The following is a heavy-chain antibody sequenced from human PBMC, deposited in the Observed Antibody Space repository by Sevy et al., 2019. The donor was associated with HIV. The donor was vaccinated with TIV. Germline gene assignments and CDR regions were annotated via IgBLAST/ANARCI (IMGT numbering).Heavy chain of an antibody. Sequence: ASVKVSCKASGYSFTNHAIQWVRQAPGQGLEWMGWIKADNGNIKYSQKFQDRLTITRSTSAATAYMELGSLRPEDTALYFCAREKGGIFGVVAGQFDSWGQGTLVTVSS. CDR1: GYSFTNHA. CDR3: AREKGGIFGVVAGQFDS. CDR2: IKADNGNI. V-gene: IGHV1-3*01. D-gene: IGHD3-3*01. J-gene: IGHJ4*02.